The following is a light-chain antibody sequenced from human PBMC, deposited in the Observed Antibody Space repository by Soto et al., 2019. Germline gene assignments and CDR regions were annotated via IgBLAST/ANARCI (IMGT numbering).Light chain of an antibody. J-gene: IGLJ3*02. CDR1: SSNIGSNT. V-gene: IGLV1-44*01. Sequence: QSVLTQPPSASGAPGQRVTISCSGSSSNIGSNTVNWYQQFPGTAPRVLMYSNNQRPSGVPDRFSGSKSGTSVFLAISGLQSDDEADYYCAAWDDSLDGPVFGGGTKLTVI. CDR2: SNN. CDR3: AAWDDSLDGPV.